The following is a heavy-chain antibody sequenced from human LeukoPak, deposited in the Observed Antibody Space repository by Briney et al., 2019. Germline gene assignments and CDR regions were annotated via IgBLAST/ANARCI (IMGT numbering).Heavy chain of an antibody. CDR1: GFTFSNYE. J-gene: IGHJ4*02. Sequence: GGSLRLSCAASGFTFSNYEMNWVRQAPGKGLVWVSRINSDGSSTSYADPVKGRFTISRDNAKNTLYLQMNSLRAEDTAVYYCARAGYYYDSSGYYGDDYWGQGTLVTVSS. V-gene: IGHV3-74*01. CDR3: ARAGYYYDSSGYYGDDY. D-gene: IGHD3-22*01. CDR2: INSDGSST.